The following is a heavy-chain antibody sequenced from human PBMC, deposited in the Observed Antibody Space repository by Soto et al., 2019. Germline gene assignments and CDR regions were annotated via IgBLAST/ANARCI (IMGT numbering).Heavy chain of an antibody. Sequence: QVQLQQWGAGLLKPSETLSLTCAVYGGSFSGYYWSWIRQPPGKGLEWIGEINHSGSTNYNPSLKRRVTISVDTSKNQCSLKLSSVTAADTAVYYCARGRTGNYYYYYGMDVWGQGTTVTVSS. CDR1: GGSFSGYY. CDR2: INHSGST. CDR3: ARGRTGNYYYYYGMDV. J-gene: IGHJ6*02. V-gene: IGHV4-34*01.